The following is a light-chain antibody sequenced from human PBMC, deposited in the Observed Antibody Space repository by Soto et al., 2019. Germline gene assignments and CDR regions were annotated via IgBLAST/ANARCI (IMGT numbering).Light chain of an antibody. Sequence: QWSLSQPASVSGSRGQSITISCTGTSSDVGGYNYVSWYQQHPGKAPKLMIHDVSNRPSGVSNRFSGSKSGNTASLTISGLQAEDEADYYCSSYTSSSTRVFGGGTKLTVL. CDR3: SSYTSSSTRV. J-gene: IGLJ2*01. V-gene: IGLV2-14*01. CDR2: DVS. CDR1: SSDVGGYNY.